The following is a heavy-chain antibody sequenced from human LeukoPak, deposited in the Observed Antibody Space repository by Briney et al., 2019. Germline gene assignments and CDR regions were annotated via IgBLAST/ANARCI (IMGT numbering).Heavy chain of an antibody. CDR3: ARWEQQGMMFDY. D-gene: IGHD1/OR15-1a*01. CDR2: IYYSGST. V-gene: IGHV4-31*03. Sequence: SETLSLTCTVSGGSISSGGYYWSWIRQHPGKGLEWIGYIYYSGSTYYNPSLKSRVTISVDTSKNQFSLKLSSVTAADTAVYYCARWEQQGMMFDYWGQGTLVTVSS. CDR1: GGSISSGGYY. J-gene: IGHJ4*02.